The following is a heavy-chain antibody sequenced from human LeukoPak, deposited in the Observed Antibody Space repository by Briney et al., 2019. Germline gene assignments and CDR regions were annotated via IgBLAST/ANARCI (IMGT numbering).Heavy chain of an antibody. V-gene: IGHV3-30-3*01. CDR3: ARDLSDYADY. CDR1: GFTFSSYA. J-gene: IGHJ4*02. Sequence: GGSLRLSCAASGFTFSSYAMSWVRQAPGKGLEGVAVISYDGSNKYYADSVKGRFTISRDNSKNTLYLQMNSLRAEDTAVYYCARDLSDYADYWGQGTLVTVSS. D-gene: IGHD5-12*01. CDR2: ISYDGSNK.